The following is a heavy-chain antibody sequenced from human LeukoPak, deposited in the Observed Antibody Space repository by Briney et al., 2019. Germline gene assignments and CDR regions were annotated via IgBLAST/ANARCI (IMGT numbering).Heavy chain of an antibody. CDR2: IYYSGST. Sequence: TPSETLSLTCTVSGGSISSGDYYWSWIRQPPGKGLEWIGYIYYSGSTYYNPSLKSRVTISVDTSKNQFSLKLSSVTAADTAVYYCARDLGPSSSVTHWYFDLWGRGTLVTVSS. CDR1: GGSISSGDYY. J-gene: IGHJ2*01. D-gene: IGHD2-21*02. CDR3: ARDLGPSSSVTHWYFDL. V-gene: IGHV4-30-4*01.